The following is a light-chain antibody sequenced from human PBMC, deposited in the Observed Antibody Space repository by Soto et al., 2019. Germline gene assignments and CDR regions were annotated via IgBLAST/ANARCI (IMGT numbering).Light chain of an antibody. V-gene: IGKV3-20*01. J-gene: IGKJ1*01. CDR2: GAS. CDR1: QSVSNY. Sequence: DIVLTHSPGTLSLSPGERATLSCRASQSVSNYLAWYQQKPGQAPRLLIYGASRRATVIPDRFSGSGSGTDFTLTISRLYLEDFAVYYYQQYGGSPQTFGQGTKVDSK. CDR3: QQYGGSPQT.